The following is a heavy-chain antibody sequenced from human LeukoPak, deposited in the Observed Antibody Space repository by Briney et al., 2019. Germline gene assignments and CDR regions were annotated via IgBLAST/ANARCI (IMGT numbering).Heavy chain of an antibody. V-gene: IGHV5-51*01. D-gene: IGHD6-19*01. Sequence: GESLKISCKGSGYSFTSYWIGWVRQMPGKGLEWMGIIYPGDSDTRYSPSFQGQVTISADKSISTAYLQWSSLKASDTAMYYCARPNGNGWYLGAFDIWGQGTMVTVSS. CDR3: ARPNGNGWYLGAFDI. CDR1: GYSFTSYW. CDR2: IYPGDSDT. J-gene: IGHJ3*02.